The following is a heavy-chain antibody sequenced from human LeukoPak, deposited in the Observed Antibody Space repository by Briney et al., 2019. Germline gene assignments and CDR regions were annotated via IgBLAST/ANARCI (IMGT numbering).Heavy chain of an antibody. CDR3: ARPMGRWLEALDL. V-gene: IGHV5-51*01. CDR1: GYSFISYR. D-gene: IGHD5-24*01. J-gene: IGHJ5*02. Sequence: GESLKISCKGSGYSFISYRIVWVRQMPGKGLEWMGIVDPGDSDIRCNPSFQGQVTISADKSLSIAYLQWSSLKASDSAMYYCARPMGRWLEALDLWGQGTLVTVSS. CDR2: VDPGDSDI.